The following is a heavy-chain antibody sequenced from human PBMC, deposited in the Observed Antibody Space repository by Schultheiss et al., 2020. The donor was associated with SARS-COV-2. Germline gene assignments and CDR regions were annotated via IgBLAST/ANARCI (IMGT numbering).Heavy chain of an antibody. V-gene: IGHV3-23*03. Sequence: GGSLRLSCAASGFTFSDNAMSWVRQAPGKGLEWVSVIYSGGSTYYADSVKGRFTISRDNSKNTLYLQMNSLGAEDTAVYYCAKDLYGSRWYFDFWGQEPWSPSPQ. CDR3: AKDLYGSRWYFDF. J-gene: IGHJ4*01. D-gene: IGHD2/OR15-2a*01. CDR1: GFTFSDNA. CDR2: IYSGGST.